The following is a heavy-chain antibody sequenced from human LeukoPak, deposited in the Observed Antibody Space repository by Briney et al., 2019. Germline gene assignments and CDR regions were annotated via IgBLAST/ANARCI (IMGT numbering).Heavy chain of an antibody. V-gene: IGHV1-2*02. CDR2: INPNSGGT. CDR1: GYTFTGYY. J-gene: IGHJ5*02. D-gene: IGHD2-8*01. CDR3: ARGGDIVLMVSSWFDP. Sequence: GASVKVSCKASGYTFTGYYMHWVRQAPGQGLEWMGWINPNSGGTNYAQKFQGRVTMTSDTSISTAYMELSRLRSDDTAVYYCARGGDIVLMVSSWFDPWGQGTLVTVSS.